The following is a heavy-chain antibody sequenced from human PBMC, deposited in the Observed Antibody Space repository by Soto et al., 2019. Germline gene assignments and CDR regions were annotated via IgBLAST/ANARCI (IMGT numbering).Heavy chain of an antibody. Sequence: QVQLQESGPGLVKPSQTVSLTCSVSGGSIISGGSYWNWIRQRPGKGLEWIGYIYDSENTYNNPSLKGRVFLSIDTSKNQFSLKLTSVTAADTAVYYCARDDHTWYYGFDVWGQGTTVTVS. V-gene: IGHV4-31*03. J-gene: IGHJ6*02. CDR1: GGSIISGGSY. CDR3: ARDDHTWYYGFDV. CDR2: IYDSENT. D-gene: IGHD2-2*02.